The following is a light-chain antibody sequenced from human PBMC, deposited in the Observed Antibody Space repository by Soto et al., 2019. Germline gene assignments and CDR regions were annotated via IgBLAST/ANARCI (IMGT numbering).Light chain of an antibody. J-gene: IGLJ1*01. CDR3: SSYTSSTTYV. V-gene: IGLV2-14*01. CDR2: DVS. CDR1: SSDVGGYNY. Sequence: QSALAQPSSVSSSPGQSIAISCTGYSSDVGGYNYVSWYQQHPGKAPKLMIYDVSNRPSGVSNRFSGSKSGNTASLIISGLQAEDEADYYCSSYTSSTTYVFGAGTKVTVL.